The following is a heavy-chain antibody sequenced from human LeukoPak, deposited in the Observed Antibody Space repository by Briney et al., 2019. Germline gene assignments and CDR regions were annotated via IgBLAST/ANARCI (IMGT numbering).Heavy chain of an antibody. CDR2: ISSSSYI. CDR3: ARDQHRRRGVDY. J-gene: IGHJ4*02. Sequence: PGGSLRLSCAASGFTFSSYSMNWVRQAPGKGLEWVSSISSSSYIYYADSVKGRFTISRDNAKNSLYLQMNSLRAEDTAVYYCARDQHRRRGVDYWGQGTLVTVSS. V-gene: IGHV3-21*01. D-gene: IGHD2-21*01. CDR1: GFTFSSYS.